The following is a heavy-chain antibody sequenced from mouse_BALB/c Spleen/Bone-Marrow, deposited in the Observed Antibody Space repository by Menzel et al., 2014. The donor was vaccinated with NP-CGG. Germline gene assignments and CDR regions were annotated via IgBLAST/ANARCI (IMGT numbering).Heavy chain of an antibody. CDR1: GDSITSGY. CDR3: ARSPWDGFAY. CDR2: ISYSGST. D-gene: IGHD4-1*01. Sequence: EVKVVESGPSLVKPSQTLSLTCSVTGDSITSGYWNWIRKFPGNKLEYMGYISYSGSTYYNPSLKSRISITRGTSKNQYYLQLNSVTTEDTATYYCARSPWDGFAYWGQGTLVTVSA. V-gene: IGHV3-8*02. J-gene: IGHJ3*01.